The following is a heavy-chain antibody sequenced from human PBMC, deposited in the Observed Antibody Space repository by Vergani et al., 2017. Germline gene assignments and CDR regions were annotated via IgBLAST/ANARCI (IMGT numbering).Heavy chain of an antibody. J-gene: IGHJ6*03. V-gene: IGHV4-59*01. CDR3: ARARGAFDILTGYYHYYMDV. Sequence: QVQLQESGPGLVKPSEILSLTCTVSGGSISSYYWTWIRQPPGKGLEWIGYIYSSGSTKYNPSLKSRVTISVDTSKNQFSLKLCSVTAADTAVYYCARARGAFDILTGYYHYYMDVWGKGTTVTVFS. D-gene: IGHD3-9*01. CDR2: IYSSGST. CDR1: GGSISSYY.